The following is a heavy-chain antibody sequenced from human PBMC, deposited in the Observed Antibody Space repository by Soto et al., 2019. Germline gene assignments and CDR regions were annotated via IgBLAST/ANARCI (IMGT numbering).Heavy chain of an antibody. J-gene: IGHJ5*02. Sequence: GGSLRLSCAASGFTFSSYWMSWVLQAPGKGLEWVANIKQDGSEKYYVDSVKGRFTISRDNAKNSLYLQMNSLRAEDTAVYYCARDLIAAAGIMVPWGQGTLVTVSS. V-gene: IGHV3-7*01. CDR2: IKQDGSEK. CDR3: ARDLIAAAGIMVP. CDR1: GFTFSSYW. D-gene: IGHD6-13*01.